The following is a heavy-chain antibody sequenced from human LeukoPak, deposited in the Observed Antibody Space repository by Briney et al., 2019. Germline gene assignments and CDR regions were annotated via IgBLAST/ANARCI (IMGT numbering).Heavy chain of an antibody. V-gene: IGHV4-59*01. J-gene: IGHJ5*02. Sequence: SETLSLTCTVSGVSISSYYWSWIRQPPGKGLEWVGHIYYLGSTNYNPSLKSRVTMSVDTSKNQFSLRLTSVTAADTAVYYCAAMAVNWFDPWGQGTLVIVSS. CDR2: IYYLGST. CDR3: AAMAVNWFDP. CDR1: GVSISSYY. D-gene: IGHD5-18*01.